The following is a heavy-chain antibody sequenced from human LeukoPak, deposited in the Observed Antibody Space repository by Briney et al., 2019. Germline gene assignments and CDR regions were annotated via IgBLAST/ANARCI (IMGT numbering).Heavy chain of an antibody. J-gene: IGHJ5*01. CDR3: ARLTPGKNWFAP. Sequence: SETLSLTCAVSGYSINSAYYWGWIRQPPGKGLEWIGSMYHSGITYYNPSLKSRVTISVDTSKNQFSLKLNSVTAADTAVYYCARLTPGKNWFAPWGQGTLVTVSS. CDR2: MYHSGIT. D-gene: IGHD3-10*01. V-gene: IGHV4-38-2*01. CDR1: GYSINSAYY.